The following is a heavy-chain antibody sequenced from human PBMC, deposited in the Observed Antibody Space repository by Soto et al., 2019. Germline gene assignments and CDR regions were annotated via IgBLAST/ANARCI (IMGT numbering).Heavy chain of an antibody. V-gene: IGHV3-9*01. CDR2: INWNSGSI. CDR3: AKDDYSSSSGMDY. Sequence: ESGGGLVQPGRSLRLSCAASGFTFDDYAMHWVRQAPGKGLEWVSSINWNSGSIGYADSVKGRFTISRDNAKNSLYLQMNSLGAEDTALYYCAKDDYSSSSGMDYWGQGTLVTVSS. J-gene: IGHJ4*02. D-gene: IGHD6-6*01. CDR1: GFTFDDYA.